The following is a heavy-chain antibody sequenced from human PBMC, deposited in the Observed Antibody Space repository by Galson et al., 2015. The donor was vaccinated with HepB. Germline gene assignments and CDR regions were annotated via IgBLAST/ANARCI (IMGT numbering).Heavy chain of an antibody. CDR1: GFTFSDYY. CDR3: ARDIVVPSGGTFDI. Sequence: SLRLSCAVSGFTFSDYYMSWIRQAPGKGLEWVSYISSSSSYTNYADSVRGRFTISRDNAKNSLYLQMNSLRAEDTAVYYCARDIVVPSGGTFDIWGQGTMVTVSS. D-gene: IGHD2-2*01. V-gene: IGHV3-11*06. J-gene: IGHJ3*02. CDR2: ISSSSSYT.